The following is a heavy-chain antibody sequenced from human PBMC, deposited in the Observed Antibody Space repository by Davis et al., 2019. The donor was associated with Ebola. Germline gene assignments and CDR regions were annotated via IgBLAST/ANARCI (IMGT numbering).Heavy chain of an antibody. CDR1: GFTFDDYA. V-gene: IGHV3-9*03. Sequence: PGGSLRLSCAASGFTFDDYAMHWVRQAPGKGLEWVSGISWNSGSIGYADSVKGRFTISRDNAKNSLYLQMNSLRAEDMALYYCAKDSGSWYHEGGFDYWGQGTLVTVSS. CDR3: AKDSGSWYHEGGFDY. J-gene: IGHJ4*02. D-gene: IGHD6-13*01. CDR2: ISWNSGSI.